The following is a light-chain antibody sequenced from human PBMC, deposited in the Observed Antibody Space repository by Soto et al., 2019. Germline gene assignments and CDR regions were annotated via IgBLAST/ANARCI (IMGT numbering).Light chain of an antibody. J-gene: IGLJ1*01. V-gene: IGLV2-11*01. CDR1: SSDVGNYDY. CDR2: DVI. CDR3: CSYAGSYIQYV. Sequence: QSVLTQPRSVSWSPGQSVTLSCTGTSSDVGNYDYVSWYQQHPGMAPKLIIYDVIKRPSGVPDRFSGSKSGNTASLTISGLQAEDEADYYCCSYAGSYIQYVFGTGTKVTVL.